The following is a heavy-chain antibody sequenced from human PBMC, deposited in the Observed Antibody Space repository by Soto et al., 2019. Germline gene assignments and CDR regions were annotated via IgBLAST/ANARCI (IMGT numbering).Heavy chain of an antibody. CDR3: AASCVGCGGFNYYGMDV. J-gene: IGHJ6*02. CDR2: IYYSGTT. V-gene: IGHV4-31*03. D-gene: IGHD2-21*01. CDR1: GGSISSGGYY. Sequence: SETLSLTCTVSGGSISSGGYYWNWIRQHPGKGLEWIGYIYYSGTTYYNPSLKSRVTISVDTSKNQFSLKLSSVTAADTAVYYCAASCVGCGGFNYYGMDVWDQGTTVTV.